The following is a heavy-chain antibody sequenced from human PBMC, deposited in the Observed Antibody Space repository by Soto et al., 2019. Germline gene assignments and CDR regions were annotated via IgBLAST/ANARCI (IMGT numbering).Heavy chain of an antibody. V-gene: IGHV4-34*01. J-gene: IGHJ4*02. CDR2: INHSGST. CDR1: GGSFSGYY. Sequence: QVQLQQWGAGLLKPSETLSLTCAVYGGSFSGYYWSWIRQPPGKGLEWIGEINHSGSTNYNPSLNSRXXIXVXXSKHQFSLKLSSVTAADTAVYYCARTAGYGGDFDYWGQGTLVTVSS. D-gene: IGHD4-17*01. CDR3: ARTAGYGGDFDY.